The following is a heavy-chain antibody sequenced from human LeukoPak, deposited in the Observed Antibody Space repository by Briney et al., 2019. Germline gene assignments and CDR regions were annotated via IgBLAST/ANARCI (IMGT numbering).Heavy chain of an antibody. Sequence: GGSLRLSCAASGFTFSSYWMSWVRQAPGKGLEWVANIKQDGGEKYYVDSVKGRFTISRDNAKNSLYLQMNSLRAEDTAVYYCARDLGATRIAVAFDYWGQGTLVTVSS. J-gene: IGHJ4*02. CDR3: ARDLGATRIAVAFDY. D-gene: IGHD6-19*01. CDR2: IKQDGGEK. V-gene: IGHV3-7*01. CDR1: GFTFSSYW.